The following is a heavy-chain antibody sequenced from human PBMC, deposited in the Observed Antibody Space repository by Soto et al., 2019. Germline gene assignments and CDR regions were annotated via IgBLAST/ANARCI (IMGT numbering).Heavy chain of an antibody. V-gene: IGHV4-59*01. CDR2: IYYSGST. CDR3: ARVMGYYDSSFYAFDI. J-gene: IGHJ3*02. CDR1: GGSISSYY. Sequence: QVQLQESGPGLVKPSETLSLTCTVSGGSISSYYWSWIRQPPGKGLEWIGYIYYSGSTNYNPSLKSRVTISVDTSKNQFSLKLSSVTAADTAVYYCARVMGYYDSSFYAFDIWGQGTMVTVSS. D-gene: IGHD3-22*01.